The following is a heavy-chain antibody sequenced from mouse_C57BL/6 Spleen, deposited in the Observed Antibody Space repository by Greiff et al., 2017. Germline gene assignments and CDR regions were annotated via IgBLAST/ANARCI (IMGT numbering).Heavy chain of an antibody. CDR2: ISYSGST. Sequence: EVQLKESGPGMVKPSQSLSLTCTVTGYSITSGYDWHWIRHFPGNKLEWMGYISYSGSTNYNPSLKSRISITHDTSKNHFFLKLNSVTTEDTATYYCARGNGNWFAYWGQGTLVTVSA. J-gene: IGHJ3*01. CDR1: GYSITSGYD. V-gene: IGHV3-1*01. D-gene: IGHD2-1*01. CDR3: ARGNGNWFAY.